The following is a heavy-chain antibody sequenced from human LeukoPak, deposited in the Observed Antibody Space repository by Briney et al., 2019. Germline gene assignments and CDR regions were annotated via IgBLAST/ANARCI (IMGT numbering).Heavy chain of an antibody. CDR1: GGSFSGYY. CDR2: INHSGST. V-gene: IGHV4-34*01. D-gene: IGHD3-22*01. J-gene: IGHJ6*02. Sequence: PSETLSLTCAVYGGSFSGYYWSWIRQPPGKGLEWIGEINHSGSTNYNPSLKSRVTISVDTSKNLFSLKLSSVTAADTAVYYCARVHSSGYYRPYGMDVWGQGTTVTVSS. CDR3: ARVHSSGYYRPYGMDV.